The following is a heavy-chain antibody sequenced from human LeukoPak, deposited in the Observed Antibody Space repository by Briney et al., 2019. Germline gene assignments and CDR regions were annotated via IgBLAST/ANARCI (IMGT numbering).Heavy chain of an antibody. D-gene: IGHD3-9*01. V-gene: IGHV4-59*01. Sequence: SQTLSLTCTVSGGSISSFFWSWIRQPPGKGLEWISYVHSSGSTKYHTSLKSRLIRSVDMSKNQCSLKLRSVSVADTAVYYCARLAPGNYDILTGDPKVVFDYWGQGALVTVSS. CDR3: ARLAPGNYDILTGDPKVVFDY. J-gene: IGHJ4*02. CDR2: VHSSGST. CDR1: GGSISSFF.